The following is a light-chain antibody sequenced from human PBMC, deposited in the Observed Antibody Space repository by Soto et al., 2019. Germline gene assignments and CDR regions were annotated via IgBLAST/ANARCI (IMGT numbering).Light chain of an antibody. CDR3: QQADIFPLT. V-gene: IGKV1-12*01. Sequence: DIQMTQSPSSVSASVGDRVVITCRASQDISNYLAWYQQKPGDAPELLIYAASRLKRGVPSRFSGSGSGTDFTLIIHSLQPEDFATYYCQQADIFPLTFGGGTKVEI. CDR1: QDISNY. J-gene: IGKJ4*01. CDR2: AAS.